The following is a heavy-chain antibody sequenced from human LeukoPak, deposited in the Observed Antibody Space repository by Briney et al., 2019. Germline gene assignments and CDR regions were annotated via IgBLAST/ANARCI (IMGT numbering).Heavy chain of an antibody. V-gene: IGHV5-51*01. D-gene: IGHD4-17*01. CDR1: GYSFTSYW. CDR2: IYPGDSDT. CDR3: AGHLSPPTVTNFDY. Sequence: HGESLEISCKGSGYSFTSYWIGWVRQMPGKGPEWMGIIYPGDSDTRYSPSFQGQVTISADKSISTAYLQWSSLKASDTAMYYCAGHLSPPTVTNFDYWGQGTLVTVSS. J-gene: IGHJ4*02.